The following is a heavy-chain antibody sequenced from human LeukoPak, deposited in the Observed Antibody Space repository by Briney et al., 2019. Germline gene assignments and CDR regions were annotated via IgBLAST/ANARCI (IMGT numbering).Heavy chain of an antibody. CDR1: GGTFNSYA. V-gene: IGHV1-69*04. CDR2: IIPILNVA. D-gene: IGHD2-2*01. J-gene: IGHJ3*02. Sequence: GASVKVSCKASGGTFNSYAISLVRQAPGQGLEWMGRIIPILNVADYAQNFQGRVTISADKSTSTAYMELSSLRSEDTAVYYCARDQGGVVPAGFDIWGQGTMVTVSS. CDR3: ARDQGGVVPAGFDI.